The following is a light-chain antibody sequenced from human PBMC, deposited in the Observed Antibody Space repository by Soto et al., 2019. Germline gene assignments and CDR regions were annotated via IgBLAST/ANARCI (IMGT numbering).Light chain of an antibody. CDR2: GAF. V-gene: IGKV3-20*01. CDR3: QQYGPSPQQYGTSPWLT. Sequence: EIVLTQSPGTLSLSPGERATLSCRASQSVSSRYLAWYQQKPGQAPRLLISGAFTRATGIPDRFSGSGSGTDFTLTISRLEPEDFAIYYCQQYGPSPQQYGTSPWLTFGGGTKVEIK. CDR1: QSVSSRY. J-gene: IGKJ4*01.